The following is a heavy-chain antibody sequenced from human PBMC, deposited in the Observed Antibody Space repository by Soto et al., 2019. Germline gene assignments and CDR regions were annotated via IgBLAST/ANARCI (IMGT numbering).Heavy chain of an antibody. CDR3: AHRLPGPSGYDV. D-gene: IGHD6-13*01. Sequence: QITLKESGPTLVKPTQTLTLTCTFSGFSLTSGVVGVGWIRQPPGEALEWLALIYWNEEQYYNQTLRNRLTITRDTSKNQVVLTMTNMDPVDTATYYCAHRLPGPSGYDVWGQGTTVTVSS. V-gene: IGHV2-5*01. CDR2: IYWNEEQ. J-gene: IGHJ6*02. CDR1: GFSLTSGVVG.